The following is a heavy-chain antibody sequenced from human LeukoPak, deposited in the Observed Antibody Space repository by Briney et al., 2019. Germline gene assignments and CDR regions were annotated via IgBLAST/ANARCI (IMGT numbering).Heavy chain of an antibody. J-gene: IGHJ2*01. Sequence: SETLSLTCTVSGGSISSYYWSWIRQPPGKGLEWIGYIYYSGSTNYNPSLKSRVTISVDTSKNQFSLKLSSVTAADTAVYYCARQLGPSMVTALKPSWRYFDLWGRGTLVTVSS. CDR3: ARQLGPSMVTALKPSWRYFDL. CDR1: GGSISSYY. D-gene: IGHD5-18*01. V-gene: IGHV4-59*01. CDR2: IYYSGST.